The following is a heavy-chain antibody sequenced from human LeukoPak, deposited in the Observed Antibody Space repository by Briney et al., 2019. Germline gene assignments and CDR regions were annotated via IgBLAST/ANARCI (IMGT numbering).Heavy chain of an antibody. Sequence: PSETLSLTCTVSGGSISSYYWSWIRQPPGKGLEWIGYIYYSGSTNYNPSLKSRVTMSADTSKNQFSLKLSSVTAADTAVYYWGRTEYYFDYWGQGTLVAVSS. CDR2: IYYSGST. J-gene: IGHJ4*02. D-gene: IGHD3-10*01. CDR3: GRTEYYFDY. CDR1: GGSISSYY. V-gene: IGHV4-59*01.